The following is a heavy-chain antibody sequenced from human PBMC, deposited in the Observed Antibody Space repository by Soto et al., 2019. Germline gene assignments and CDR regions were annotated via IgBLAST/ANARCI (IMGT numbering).Heavy chain of an antibody. CDR1: CYTCIIYG. Sequence: GASVKVSCKASCYTCIIYGISWVRQAPGQGLEWMGWISAYNDNTNYAQKLQGRVTMTTDTSTSTAYMELRSLRSDDTAVYYCARDQSGNLAAAGYWGQGTLVTVS. V-gene: IGHV1-18*01. D-gene: IGHD6-13*01. CDR2: ISAYNDNT. CDR3: ARDQSGNLAAAGY. J-gene: IGHJ4*02.